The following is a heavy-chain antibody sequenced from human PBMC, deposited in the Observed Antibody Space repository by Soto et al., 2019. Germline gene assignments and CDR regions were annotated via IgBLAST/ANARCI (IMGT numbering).Heavy chain of an antibody. CDR2: INHSGST. J-gene: IGHJ4*02. Sequence: TVSLTCAVYGGSFSGYYWSWIRQPPGKGLEWIGEINHSGSTNYNPSLKSRVTISVDTSKNQFSLKLSSVTAADTAVYYCARGLSIRGGYNPFDYWGQGTLVTVSS. CDR1: GGSFSGYY. D-gene: IGHD5-12*01. CDR3: ARGLSIRGGYNPFDY. V-gene: IGHV4-34*01.